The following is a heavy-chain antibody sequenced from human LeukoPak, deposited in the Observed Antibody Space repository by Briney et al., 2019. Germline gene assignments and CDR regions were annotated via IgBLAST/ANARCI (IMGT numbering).Heavy chain of an antibody. Sequence: PSQTLSLTCTVSGGSISSGSYYWSWIRQPAGKGLEWIGRIYTSGSTNYNPSLKSRVTISVDTSKNQFSLKLSSVTAADTAVYYCARDRTSGDAGPYYYYYMDVWGKGTTVTVSS. V-gene: IGHV4-61*02. CDR2: IYTSGST. J-gene: IGHJ6*03. D-gene: IGHD6-13*01. CDR1: GGSISSGSYY. CDR3: ARDRTSGDAGPYYYYYMDV.